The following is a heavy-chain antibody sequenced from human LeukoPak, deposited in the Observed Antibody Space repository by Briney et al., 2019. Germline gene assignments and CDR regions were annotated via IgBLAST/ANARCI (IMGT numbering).Heavy chain of an antibody. D-gene: IGHD6-13*01. CDR1: GFTFSSYS. CDR3: AGPSYSSSWPYGMDV. V-gene: IGHV3-48*01. CDR2: ISSSSSTI. J-gene: IGHJ6*02. Sequence: GGSLRLSCAASGFTFSSYSMNWVRQAPGKGLEWVSYISSSSSTIYYADSVKGRFTISRDNAKNSLYLQMNSLRAEDTAVYYCAGPSYSSSWPYGMDVWGQGTTVTVSS.